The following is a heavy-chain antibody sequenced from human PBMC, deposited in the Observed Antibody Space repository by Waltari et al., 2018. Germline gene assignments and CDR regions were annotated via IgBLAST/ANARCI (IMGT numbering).Heavy chain of an antibody. J-gene: IGHJ4*02. V-gene: IGHV4-39*01. CDR2: T. Sequence: TYYNPSLDSRITIAADRSNNQFSLSLTSVTAADTAVYYCARLPRVESPAYYYNAWGQGTLVTVSS. D-gene: IGHD1-1*01. CDR3: ARLPRVESPAYYYNA.